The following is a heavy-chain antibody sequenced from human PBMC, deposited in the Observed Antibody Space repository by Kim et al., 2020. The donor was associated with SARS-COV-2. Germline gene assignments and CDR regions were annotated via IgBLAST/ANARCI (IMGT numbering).Heavy chain of an antibody. CDR3: AGVPRIAVAGPPTDY. V-gene: IGHV1-3*01. D-gene: IGHD6-19*01. CDR1: GYTFTSYA. J-gene: IGHJ4*02. Sequence: ASVKVSCKASGYTFTSYAMHWVRQAPGQRLEWMGWINAGNGNTKYSQKFQGRVTITRDTSASTAYMELSSLRSEDTAVYYCAGVPRIAVAGPPTDYWGQGTLVTVSS. CDR2: INAGNGNT.